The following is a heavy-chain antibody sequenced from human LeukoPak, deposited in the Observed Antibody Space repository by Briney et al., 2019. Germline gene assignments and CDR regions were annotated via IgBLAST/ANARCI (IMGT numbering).Heavy chain of an antibody. J-gene: IGHJ4*02. V-gene: IGHV3-74*01. CDR2: INSDGTNI. CDR3: ARHPLKD. CDR1: GFTFSSYW. Sequence: HPGGSLRLSCAASGFTFSSYWMHWVRHAPGKGLVWVSRINSDGTNITYADSVKGRFTISRDNAKKTLYLQMNGLRADDTAVYYCARHPLKDWGQGTLVTVSS.